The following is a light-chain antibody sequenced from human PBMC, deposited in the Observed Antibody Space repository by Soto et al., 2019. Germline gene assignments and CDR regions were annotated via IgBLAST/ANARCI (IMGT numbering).Light chain of an antibody. CDR3: QSYDSSRSVV. CDR2: GNS. J-gene: IGLJ1*01. V-gene: IGLV1-40*01. CDR1: SSNIGAGYD. Sequence: QSVLTQPPSVSGAPGQRVTISCTGSSSNIGAGYDVHWYQQLPGTAPKLLIYGNSNRPSGVPDRFSGSKSGTSASLAITGLQAEYEADYYCQSYDSSRSVVFGTGTKLTVL.